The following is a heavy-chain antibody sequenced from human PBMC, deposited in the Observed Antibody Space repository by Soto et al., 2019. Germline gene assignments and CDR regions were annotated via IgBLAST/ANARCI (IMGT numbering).Heavy chain of an antibody. V-gene: IGHV4-39*01. CDR2: IYYNGNT. D-gene: IGHD3-9*01. CDR1: GGSVSSSSYY. CDR3: ARQYDILTGYVEY. J-gene: IGHJ4*02. Sequence: SETLSLTCIVSGGSVSSSSYYWGWIRQPPGKGLEWIASIYYNGNTYYNPSLKGRVTISVVTSKNQFSLNLSSVTATDTAVYYCARQYDILTGYVEYWGQGTLVTVSS.